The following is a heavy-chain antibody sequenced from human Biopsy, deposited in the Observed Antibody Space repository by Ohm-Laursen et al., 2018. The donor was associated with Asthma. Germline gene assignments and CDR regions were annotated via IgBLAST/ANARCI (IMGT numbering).Heavy chain of an antibody. V-gene: IGHV3-7*01. Sequence: SLRLSRAASGFTFGDYWMSWVRQVPGQGLEWVANIKHDGSEKNHVDSLKGRFTISRDNAKNLLFLQMNSLRAEDTAVYYCARTFHFWSPYHAEHYQLWGQGTLVTVSS. CDR2: IKHDGSEK. J-gene: IGHJ1*01. CDR1: GFTFGDYW. CDR3: ARTFHFWSPYHAEHYQL. D-gene: IGHD3-3*01.